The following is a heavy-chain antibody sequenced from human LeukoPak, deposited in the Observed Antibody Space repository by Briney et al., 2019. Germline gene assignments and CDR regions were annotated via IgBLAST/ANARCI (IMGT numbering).Heavy chain of an antibody. J-gene: IGHJ4*02. CDR1: GFTFSSHW. CDR3: ARTWIIAAVSFDY. CDR2: IKQDGSEK. V-gene: IGHV3-7*01. D-gene: IGHD6-13*01. Sequence: GGSLRLSCAAPGFTFSSHWMSWVRQAPGEGLGWVANIKQDGSEKYYVDSVKGRFTISRDNAKNSLYLQMNSLRAEDTAVYYCARTWIIAAVSFDYWGQGTLVTVSS.